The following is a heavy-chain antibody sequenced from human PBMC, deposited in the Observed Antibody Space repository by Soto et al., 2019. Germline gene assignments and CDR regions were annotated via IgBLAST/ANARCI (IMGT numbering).Heavy chain of an antibody. CDR2: INHSGST. V-gene: IGHV4-34*01. D-gene: IGHD2-2*02. Sequence: PSETLSLTYAVYGGSFSGYYWSWIRQPPGKGLEWIGEINHSGSTNYNPSLKSRVTISVDTSKNQFSLKLSSVTAADTAVYYCARDIVVVPAAIIYFDYWGQGTLVTVSS. J-gene: IGHJ4*02. CDR1: GGSFSGYY. CDR3: ARDIVVVPAAIIYFDY.